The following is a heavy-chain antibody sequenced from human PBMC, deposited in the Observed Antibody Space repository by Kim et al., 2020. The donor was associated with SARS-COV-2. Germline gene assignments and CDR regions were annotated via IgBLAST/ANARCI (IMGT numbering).Heavy chain of an antibody. CDR3: ARDDNRGDDAYFDY. D-gene: IGHD5-12*01. Sequence: GGSLRLSCAASGFRFSDYGMNWLRQAPGKGLEWVGYLSYSSRTLIYADSVKGRFTISRDNAKNSLYLQMNSLTAEDTALYYCARDDNRGDDAYFDYWGQGTLVPVSS. V-gene: IGHV3-48*01. CDR1: GFRFSDYG. J-gene: IGHJ4*02. CDR2: LSYSSRTL.